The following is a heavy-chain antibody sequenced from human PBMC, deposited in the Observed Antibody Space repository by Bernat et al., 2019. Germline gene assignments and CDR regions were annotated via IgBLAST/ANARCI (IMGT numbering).Heavy chain of an antibody. CDR2: ISSNGGST. J-gene: IGHJ4*02. Sequence: EVHLVDVFFFFVQPGGSLRLSFLASGFTFSSYAMHWVRQAPGKGLEYVSAISSNGGSTYYADSVKGRFTISRDNSKNTLYLQMSSLRAEDTAVYYCVKGIAVAGTSNDYWGQGTLVTVSS. V-gene: IGHV3-64D*06. CDR3: VKGIAVAGTSNDY. D-gene: IGHD6-19*01. CDR1: GFTFSSYA.